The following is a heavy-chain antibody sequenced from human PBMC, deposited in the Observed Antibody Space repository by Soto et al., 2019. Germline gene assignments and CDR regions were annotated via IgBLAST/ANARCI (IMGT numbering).Heavy chain of an antibody. D-gene: IGHD6-19*01. CDR3: ARGPSEQWVYYYYMDV. V-gene: IGHV3-13*01. CDR1: GFTFSSYD. CDR2: IGTAGDT. J-gene: IGHJ6*03. Sequence: HPGGSLRLSCAASGFTFSSYDMHWVRRATGKGLEWVSAIGTAGDTYYPGSVKGRFTISRENAKNSLYLQMNSLRAGDTAVYYCARGPSEQWVYYYYMDVWGKGTTVTVSS.